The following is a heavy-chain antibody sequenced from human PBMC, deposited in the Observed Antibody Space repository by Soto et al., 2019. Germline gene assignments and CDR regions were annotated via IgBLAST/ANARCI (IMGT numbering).Heavy chain of an antibody. CDR1: GGSISSYY. D-gene: IGHD2-2*01. V-gene: IGHV4-59*01. CDR3: ARVQDIVVVPAAPYYYYMDV. CDR2: IYYSGST. Sequence: SETLSLTCTVSGGSISSYYWSWIRQPPGKGLEWIGYIYYSGSTNYNPSLKSRVTISVDTSKNQFSLKLSSVTAADTAVYYCARVQDIVVVPAAPYYYYMDVWGKGTTVTVSS. J-gene: IGHJ6*03.